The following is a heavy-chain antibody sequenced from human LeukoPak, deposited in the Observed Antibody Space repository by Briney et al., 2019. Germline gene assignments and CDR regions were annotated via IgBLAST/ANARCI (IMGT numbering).Heavy chain of an antibody. D-gene: IGHD3-9*01. Sequence: ASVKVSCKASGYTFTSYGIRWVRQAPGQGLEWMGWISAYNGNTNYAQKLQGRVTMTEDTSTDTAYMELSSLRSEDTAVYYCASYGAVYDILTGYPTYYFDYWGQGTLVTVSS. CDR1: GYTFTSYG. J-gene: IGHJ4*02. CDR3: ASYGAVYDILTGYPTYYFDY. CDR2: ISAYNGNT. V-gene: IGHV1-18*01.